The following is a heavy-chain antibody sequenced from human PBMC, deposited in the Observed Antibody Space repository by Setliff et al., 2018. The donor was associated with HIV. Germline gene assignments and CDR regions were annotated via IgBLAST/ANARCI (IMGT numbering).Heavy chain of an antibody. V-gene: IGHV4-34*12. CDR3: ARVADSSGYYHLDY. CDR1: GGSFSGYY. CDR2: IIPSGST. D-gene: IGHD3-22*01. Sequence: SETLSLTCAVYGGSFSGYYWSWIRQPPGKGLKWIGEIIPSGSTNYNPSLKSRVTISVDTSKNQFSLKLSSVTAADTAVYHCARVADSSGYYHLDYWGQGTLVTV. J-gene: IGHJ4*02.